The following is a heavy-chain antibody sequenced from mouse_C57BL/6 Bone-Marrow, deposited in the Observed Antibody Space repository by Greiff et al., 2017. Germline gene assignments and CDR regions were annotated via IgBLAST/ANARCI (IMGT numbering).Heavy chain of an antibody. J-gene: IGHJ2*01. CDR1: GFTFSSYA. D-gene: IGHD2-4*01. V-gene: IGHV5-4*03. CDR3: ARGGSTMSDY. Sequence: DVMLVESGGGLVKPGGSLKLSCAASGFTFSSYAMSWVRQTPEKRLEWVATISDGGSYTYYPDNVKGRFTISRDNAKNNLYLQMSHLKSEDTAMYYCARGGSTMSDYWGQGTTLTVSS. CDR2: ISDGGSYT.